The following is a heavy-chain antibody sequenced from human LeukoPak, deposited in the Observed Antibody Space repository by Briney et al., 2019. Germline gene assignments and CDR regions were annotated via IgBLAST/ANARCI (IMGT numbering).Heavy chain of an antibody. D-gene: IGHD6-13*01. Sequence: GGSLRLSCAASGFTVSSNYMSWVRQAPGKGLEWVSVIYSGGSTYYADSVKGRFTISRDNSKNTLYLQMNSLRAEDTAVYYCARDPGGIAAAPLHHWGQGTLVTVSS. V-gene: IGHV3-53*01. CDR1: GFTVSSNY. CDR3: ARDPGGIAAAPLHH. CDR2: IYSGGST. J-gene: IGHJ5*02.